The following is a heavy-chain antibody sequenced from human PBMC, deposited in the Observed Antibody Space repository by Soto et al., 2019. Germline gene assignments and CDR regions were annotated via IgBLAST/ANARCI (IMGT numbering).Heavy chain of an antibody. CDR1: GFTVSSNY. J-gene: IGHJ4*02. D-gene: IGHD4-17*01. Sequence: GESLKISCAASGFTVSSNYMSWVRQAPGKGLEWVSVIYSGGSTYYADSVKGRFTISRDNSKNTLYLQMNSLRAEDTAVYYCASGTTWPPTYFDYWGQGTLVTVSS. CDR3: ASGTTWPPTYFDY. CDR2: IYSGGST. V-gene: IGHV3-66*01.